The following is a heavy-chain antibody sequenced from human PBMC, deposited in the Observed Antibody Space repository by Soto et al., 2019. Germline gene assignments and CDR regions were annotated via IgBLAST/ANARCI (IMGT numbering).Heavy chain of an antibody. CDR3: ARLGSGGYYAY. D-gene: IGHD1-26*01. Sequence: EVQLLESGGGLVQPGGSLRLSCAASGFTFSSYAMRWVRQAPVKGLEWVSAISGSGGSTYYADSVKGRFTISRDNSKNTLYLQMNSLRAEDTAVYYCARLGSGGYYAYWGQGTRVTVSS. J-gene: IGHJ4*02. CDR2: ISGSGGST. CDR1: GFTFSSYA. V-gene: IGHV3-23*01.